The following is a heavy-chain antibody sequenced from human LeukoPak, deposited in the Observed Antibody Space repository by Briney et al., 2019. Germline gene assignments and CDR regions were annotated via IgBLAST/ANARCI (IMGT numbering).Heavy chain of an antibody. Sequence: SETLSLTCTVSGYSISSGYYWGWIRQPPGKGLEWIGSIYHSGSTYYNPSLKSRVTISVGTSKNQFSLKLSSVTAADTAVYYCARVPEGTYYYDSSGYGRRYWFDPWGQGTLVTVSS. V-gene: IGHV4-38-2*02. D-gene: IGHD3-22*01. CDR1: GYSISSGYY. CDR2: IYHSGST. J-gene: IGHJ5*02. CDR3: ARVPEGTYYYDSSGYGRRYWFDP.